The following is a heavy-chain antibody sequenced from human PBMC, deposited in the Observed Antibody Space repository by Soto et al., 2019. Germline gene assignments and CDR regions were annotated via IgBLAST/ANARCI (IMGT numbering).Heavy chain of an antibody. CDR1: GFTFSSYS. V-gene: IGHV3-48*01. CDR2: ISSSSSTI. CDR3: ARDLDWDYYYMDV. D-gene: IGHD2-21*01. Sequence: EVQLVESGGGLVQPGGSLRLSCAASGFTFSSYSMNWVRQAPGKGLEWVSYISSSSSTIYYADSVKGRFTISRDNAKNSLNLQMNSLRAEDSAVYYCARDLDWDYYYMDVWGKGTTVTVSS. J-gene: IGHJ6*03.